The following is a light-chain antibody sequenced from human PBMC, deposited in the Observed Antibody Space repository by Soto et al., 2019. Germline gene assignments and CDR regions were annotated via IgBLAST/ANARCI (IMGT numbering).Light chain of an antibody. CDR3: QQYTNAPRT. CDR1: QSINNYF. J-gene: IGKJ1*01. CDR2: RAS. V-gene: IGKV3-20*01. Sequence: ELVLTQSPGTLSLPPGETATLSCRASQSINNYFLAWHQQRPGQAPRLLIFRASQRASGIPDRFRGSGSGTDFTLTITRLEPEDFAVYYCQQYTNAPRTFGQGTKV.